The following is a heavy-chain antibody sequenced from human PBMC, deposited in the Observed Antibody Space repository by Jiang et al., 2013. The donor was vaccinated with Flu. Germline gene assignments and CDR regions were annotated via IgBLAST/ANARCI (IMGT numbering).Heavy chain of an antibody. CDR3: AREYYYDSSGYYMNNWFDP. V-gene: IGHV1-46*01. J-gene: IGHJ5*02. Sequence: SGGSTSYAQKFQGRVTMTRDTSTSTVYMELSSLRSEDTAVYYCAREYYYDSSGYYMNNWFDPWGQGTLVTVSS. CDR2: SGGST. D-gene: IGHD3-22*01.